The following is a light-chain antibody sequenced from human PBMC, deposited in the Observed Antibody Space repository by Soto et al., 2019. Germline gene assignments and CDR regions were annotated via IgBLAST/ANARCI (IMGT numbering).Light chain of an antibody. J-gene: IGKJ1*01. V-gene: IGKV3-20*01. CDR2: GAS. CDR1: QSFSNNY. Sequence: EIVLTQSPGTLSLSPGERATLSCRASQSFSNNYLAWYQQKPGQAPRLLIYGASNRATDIPDKFSGSGAGTDFTLTSSRLEPEDFAVYYCQQYGSSGTFGQGTKVEIK. CDR3: QQYGSSGT.